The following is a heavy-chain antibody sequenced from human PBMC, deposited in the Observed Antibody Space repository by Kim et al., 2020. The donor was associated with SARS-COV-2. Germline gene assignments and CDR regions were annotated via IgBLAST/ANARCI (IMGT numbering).Heavy chain of an antibody. CDR3: AKGVRTAAAGNYWYFDL. J-gene: IGHJ2*01. Sequence: GGSLRLSCAASGFTFSSYAMSWVRQAPGKGLEWVSAISGSGGSTYYTDSVKGRFTISRDNSKNTLYLQMNSLRAEDTAVYYCAKGVRTAAAGNYWYFDLWGRGTLVTVSS. CDR1: GFTFSSYA. V-gene: IGHV3-23*01. CDR2: ISGSGGST. D-gene: IGHD6-13*01.